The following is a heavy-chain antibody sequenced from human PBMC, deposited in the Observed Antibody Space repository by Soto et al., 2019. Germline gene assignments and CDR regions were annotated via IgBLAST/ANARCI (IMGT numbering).Heavy chain of an antibody. CDR3: ARAGYCISTSCYLTPLYNWFDP. D-gene: IGHD2-2*01. J-gene: IGHJ5*02. CDR1: GGSFSGYY. Sequence: QVQLQQWGAGLLKPSETLSLTCAVYGGSFSGYYWSWIRQPPGKGLEWIGEINHSGSTNYNPSLKSRVTISVYTSKNQFSLKLSSVTAADTAVYYCARAGYCISTSCYLTPLYNWFDPWGQGTLVTVSS. CDR2: INHSGST. V-gene: IGHV4-34*01.